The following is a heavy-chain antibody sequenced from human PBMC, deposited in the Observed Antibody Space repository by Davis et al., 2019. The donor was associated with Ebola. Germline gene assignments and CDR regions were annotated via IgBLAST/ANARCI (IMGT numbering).Heavy chain of an antibody. CDR1: GGSIGSYF. CDR3: ARGRSYFVFDV. CDR2: IYYSGST. D-gene: IGHD2/OR15-2a*01. V-gene: IGHV4-59*01. Sequence: SETLSLTCTVSGGSIGSYFWTWIRQSPGKGLEWIGCIYYSGSTNYNPSLKSRVAISVDTSSNQFSLRLNSVTAVDTATYYCARGRSYFVFDVWGQGTVVSVSS. J-gene: IGHJ3*01.